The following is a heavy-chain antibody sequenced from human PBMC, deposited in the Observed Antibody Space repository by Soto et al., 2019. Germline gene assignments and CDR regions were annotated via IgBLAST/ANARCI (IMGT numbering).Heavy chain of an antibody. D-gene: IGHD3-22*01. CDR2: VIPMFGTA. Sequence: QVQLVQSGAEVKKPGSSVKVSCKSSGGTFISYAISWVRQAPGQGLEWMGGVIPMFGTANYAQKFQGRVTITADESTSTAYMELSSLRSEDKAVYYCARGGYYYDSSGYYFLDYWGQGTLVTVSS. CDR3: ARGGYYYDSSGYYFLDY. J-gene: IGHJ4*02. CDR1: GGTFISYA. V-gene: IGHV1-69*01.